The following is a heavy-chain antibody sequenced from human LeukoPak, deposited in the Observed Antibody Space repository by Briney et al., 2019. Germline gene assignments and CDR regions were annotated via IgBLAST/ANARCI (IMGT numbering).Heavy chain of an antibody. J-gene: IGHJ4*02. CDR2: ISYDGSVE. D-gene: IGHD6-13*01. Sequence: GGSLRLSCAASGFTFSNYAMHWVRQAPGKGLEWVALISYDGSVEKSAASVKGRLTISRDNSKNTLYLQMNSLRIEDTAVYYCARALGSSWDSSLDSWGQGTLVPVSS. CDR1: GFTFSNYA. V-gene: IGHV3-30*04. CDR3: ARALGSSWDSSLDS.